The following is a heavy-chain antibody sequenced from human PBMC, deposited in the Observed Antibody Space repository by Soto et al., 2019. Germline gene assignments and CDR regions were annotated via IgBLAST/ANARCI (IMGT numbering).Heavy chain of an antibody. V-gene: IGHV1-18*01. J-gene: IGHJ2*01. D-gene: IGHD6-13*01. CDR2: ISAYNGNT. CDR3: ARVSSSWSWYFEL. Sequence: APGQGLEWMGWISAYNGNTNDAQKLQGRVTMTTDTSTSTAYMELRSLRSDDTAVYYCARVSSSWSWYFELGGRGILGT.